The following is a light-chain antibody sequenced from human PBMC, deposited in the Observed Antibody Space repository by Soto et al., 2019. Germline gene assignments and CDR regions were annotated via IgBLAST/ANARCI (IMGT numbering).Light chain of an antibody. CDR3: QQYGSSPNT. V-gene: IGKV3-20*01. CDR2: GAS. Sequence: EIVLTQSPGTLSLSPGERATLSCRASQSVSSSYLAWYQQKPGQAPRLLIYGASSRATGIPDRFSGGGSGTDFTLTISRLEPEDFAVYYCQQYGSSPNTFGGGTKVEIK. CDR1: QSVSSSY. J-gene: IGKJ4*01.